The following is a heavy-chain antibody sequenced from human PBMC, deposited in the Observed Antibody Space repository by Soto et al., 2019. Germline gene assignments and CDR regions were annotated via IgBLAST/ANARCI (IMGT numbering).Heavy chain of an antibody. CDR1: GFTFSNFW. CDR3: GRAYEASSGWKFDY. CDR2: IKEDGSRT. V-gene: IGHV3-7*03. J-gene: IGHJ4*02. Sequence: EVQLVDSGGGLVHPGGSLRLSCAASGFTFSNFWMTWVRQAPGKGLEWVANIKEDGSRTYYVDSVKGRFTISRDNAENSLYLQLTSLRDDDTAVYYCGRAYEASSGWKFDYWGQGILVTVSS. D-gene: IGHD6-19*01.